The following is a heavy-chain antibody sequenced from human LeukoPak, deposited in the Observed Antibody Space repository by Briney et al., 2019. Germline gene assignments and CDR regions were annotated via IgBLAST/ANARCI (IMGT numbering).Heavy chain of an antibody. CDR1: GGSISSGGYS. J-gene: IGHJ2*01. CDR2: IYHSGST. D-gene: IGHD4-17*01. Sequence: SETLSLTCAVSGGSISSGGYSWSWIRQPPGKGLEWIGYIYHSGSTYYNPSLKSRVTISVDRSKNQFSLKLSSVTAADTAVYYCARTTVTSYWYFDLWGRGTLVTVSS. V-gene: IGHV4-30-2*01. CDR3: ARTTVTSYWYFDL.